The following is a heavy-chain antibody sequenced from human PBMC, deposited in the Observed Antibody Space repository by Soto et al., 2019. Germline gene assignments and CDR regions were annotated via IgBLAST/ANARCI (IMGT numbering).Heavy chain of an antibody. D-gene: IGHD3-22*01. CDR3: ARDRYYDSSGYYWPRLQNYYGMDV. Sequence: ASVKVSCKASGYSFTSYAMHWVRQAPGQRLEWMGWINAGNGNTKYSQKFQGRVTITRDTSASTAYMELSSLRSEDTAVYYCARDRYYDSSGYYWPRLQNYYGMDVWGQGTTVTVSS. CDR2: INAGNGNT. J-gene: IGHJ6*02. V-gene: IGHV1-3*01. CDR1: GYSFTSYA.